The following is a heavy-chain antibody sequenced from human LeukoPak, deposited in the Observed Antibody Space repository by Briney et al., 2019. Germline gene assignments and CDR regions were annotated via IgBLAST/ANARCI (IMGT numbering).Heavy chain of an antibody. J-gene: IGHJ3*02. CDR1: GFTFSSYS. Sequence: PGGSLRLSCAASGFTFSSYSMNWVRQAPGKGLEWVSSISSSSSYIYYADSVKGRFTISRDNAKNSLYLQMNGLRAEDTAVYYCARGLTAVAGRLDAFDIWGQGTMVTVSS. V-gene: IGHV3-21*01. CDR3: ARGLTAVAGRLDAFDI. D-gene: IGHD6-19*01. CDR2: ISSSSSYI.